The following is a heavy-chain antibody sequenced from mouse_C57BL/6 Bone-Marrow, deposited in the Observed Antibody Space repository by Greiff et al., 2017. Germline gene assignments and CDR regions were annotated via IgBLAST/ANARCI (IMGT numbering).Heavy chain of an antibody. V-gene: IGHV1-69*01. J-gene: IGHJ4*01. CDR1: GYTFTSYW. D-gene: IGHD2-5*01. Sequence: QVQLQQPGAELVMPGASVKLSCKASGYTFTSYWLHWVKQRPGQGLEWIGEIDPSDSYTNYNQKFKGKSTLTVDKSSTTAYMQLSSLTSEVSAVYYCAISDYSNYVGVYFYTMDYWGQGTSVTVSS. CDR3: AISDYSNYVGVYFYTMDY. CDR2: IDPSDSYT.